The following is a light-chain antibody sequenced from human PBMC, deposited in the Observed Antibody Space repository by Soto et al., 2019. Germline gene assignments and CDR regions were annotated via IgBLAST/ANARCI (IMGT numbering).Light chain of an antibody. V-gene: IGKV1-8*01. Sequence: ILMTQSPSSFSASPGDRVTITCRASQGISSYLAWYQQKPGEAPKLLIYAASTLQSGVPSRFSGSGSGTDFTLTITCLQSEDFATYYCQQYYSYPFTFGPGTKVDIK. CDR3: QQYYSYPFT. CDR2: AAS. CDR1: QGISSY. J-gene: IGKJ3*01.